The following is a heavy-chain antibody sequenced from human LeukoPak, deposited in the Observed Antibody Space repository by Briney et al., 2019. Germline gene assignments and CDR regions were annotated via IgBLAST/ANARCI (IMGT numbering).Heavy chain of an antibody. CDR3: AREGFDY. V-gene: IGHV1-69*05. Sequence: SVKVSCKASGGTFSSHAISWVRQAPGQGLEWMGGIIPIFGTANYAQKFQGRVTITTDASISTAYMELSGLRSEDTALYYCAREGFDYWGQGTLVTVSS. CDR1: GGTFSSHA. CDR2: IIPIFGTA. J-gene: IGHJ4*02.